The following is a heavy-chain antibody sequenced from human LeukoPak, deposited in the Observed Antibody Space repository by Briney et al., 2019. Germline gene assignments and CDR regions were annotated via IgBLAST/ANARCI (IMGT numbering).Heavy chain of an antibody. V-gene: IGHV3-15*01. D-gene: IGHD3-22*01. CDR2: IKSKTDGGTT. J-gene: IGHJ4*02. Sequence: PGGSLRLSCAASRFTFSNAWMSWVRPAPGKGREWVGRIKSKTDGGTTDYAAPVKGRFTISRDDSKNTLYLQMNSLKTEDTAVYYCTTGYYYYDSSGYARFDYWGQGTLVTVSS. CDR1: RFTFSNAW. CDR3: TTGYYYYDSSGYARFDY.